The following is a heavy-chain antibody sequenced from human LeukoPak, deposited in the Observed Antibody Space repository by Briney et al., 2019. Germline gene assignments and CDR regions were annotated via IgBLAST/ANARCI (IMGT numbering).Heavy chain of an antibody. CDR2: ISSNGGST. CDR1: GFTFSNYV. J-gene: IGHJ4*02. D-gene: IGHD3-10*01. V-gene: IGHV3-64D*09. Sequence: GGSLRLSCSASGFTFSNYVMHWVRQTPGKGLEYVSVISSNGGSTFYADSVKGRFTISRDNSKNTLYLQMSSLRAEDTAVYYCAISGLGFGEFRGLDYWGQGTLVTVSS. CDR3: AISGLGFGEFRGLDY.